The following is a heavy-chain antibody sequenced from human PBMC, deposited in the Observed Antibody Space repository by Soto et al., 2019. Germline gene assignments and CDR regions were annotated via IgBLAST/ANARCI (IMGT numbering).Heavy chain of an antibody. CDR1: GGSISSYY. CDR2: IYYSGST. Sequence: SETLSLTYTVSGGSISSYYWSWIRQPPGKGLEWIGYIYYSGSTNYNPSLKSRVTISVDTSKNQFSLKLSSVTAAVTAVYFCARAAETGISNFAFDIWGQGTMVTVSS. V-gene: IGHV4-59*01. CDR3: ARAAETGISNFAFDI. J-gene: IGHJ3*02. D-gene: IGHD2-2*01.